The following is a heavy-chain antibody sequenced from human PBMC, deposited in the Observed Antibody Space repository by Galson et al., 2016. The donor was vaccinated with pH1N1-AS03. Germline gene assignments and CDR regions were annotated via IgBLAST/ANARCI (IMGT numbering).Heavy chain of an antibody. D-gene: IGHD6-13*01. CDR1: GGFISNYY. CDR2: IYKIGST. CDR3: ARRASSWYSGFDI. Sequence: ETLSLTCSVSGGFISNYYWSWIRQSPGKGLEWIGYIYKIGSTNYNPSLKSRVPISVDTSKNQFSLRLSSVTAADTAVYYCARRASSWYSGFDIWGQGTMVTVSS. J-gene: IGHJ3*02. V-gene: IGHV4-59*08.